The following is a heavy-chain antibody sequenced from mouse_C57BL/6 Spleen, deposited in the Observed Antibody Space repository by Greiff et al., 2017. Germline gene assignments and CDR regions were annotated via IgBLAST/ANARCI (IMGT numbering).Heavy chain of an antibody. CDR2: FFPGSGSI. CDR1: GYPFTEYT. J-gene: IGHJ1*03. CDR3: ARHEDWITTVGYFDV. D-gene: IGHD1-1*01. Sequence: QVQLKESGAELVKPGASVKLSCKASGYPFTEYTIHWVKQRSGQGLEWIGWFFPGSGSIKYNEKFKDKATLTADKSSSTVYMELIRLTSEGSAVYFCARHEDWITTVGYFDVWGTGTTVTVSS. V-gene: IGHV1-62-2*01.